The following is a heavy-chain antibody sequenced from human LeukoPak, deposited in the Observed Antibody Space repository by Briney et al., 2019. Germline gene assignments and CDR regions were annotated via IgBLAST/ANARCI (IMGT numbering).Heavy chain of an antibody. CDR3: ARLSAAAVDY. D-gene: IGHD6-13*01. Sequence: PSETLSLTCTVSGGSISSYYWSWIRQPPGKGLEWIGYIYYSGSTNYNPSLKSRVPISVDTSKNQFSLKLSSVTAAATAVYYCARLSAAAVDYWGQGTLVTVSS. CDR1: GGSISSYY. V-gene: IGHV4-59*01. CDR2: IYYSGST. J-gene: IGHJ4*02.